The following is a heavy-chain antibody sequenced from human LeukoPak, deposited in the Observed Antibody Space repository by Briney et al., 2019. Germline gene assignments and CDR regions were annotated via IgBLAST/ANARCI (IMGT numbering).Heavy chain of an antibody. J-gene: IGHJ4*02. CDR3: ARGLSPQDIEAMSH. Sequence: GGSLRLSCAASGFTFSKYAIHWVRQAPGKGLEWVAMISYHGSDKVYADSVKGRFTISRDNSQHMVYLQMNSLRSEDTAVFYCARGLSPQDIEAMSHWGQGILVTVSS. CDR1: GFTFSKYA. V-gene: IGHV3-30*04. CDR2: ISYHGSDK. D-gene: IGHD2-15*01.